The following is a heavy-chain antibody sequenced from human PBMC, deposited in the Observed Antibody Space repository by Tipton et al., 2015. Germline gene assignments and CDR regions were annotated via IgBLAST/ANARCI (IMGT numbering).Heavy chain of an antibody. CDR3: ARDINKDFWSGCLDS. D-gene: IGHD3-3*01. CDR1: GFSVSANY. J-gene: IGHJ4*02. CDR2: IKPDGSDS. V-gene: IGHV3-7*03. Sequence: SLRLSCVASGFSVSANYMHWVRQAPGKGLEWVANIKPDGSDSYYLDSVKGRFTFSRDNAKNSLYLQMDSLRAGDTAEYYCARDINKDFWSGCLDSWGQGTLVTVSS.